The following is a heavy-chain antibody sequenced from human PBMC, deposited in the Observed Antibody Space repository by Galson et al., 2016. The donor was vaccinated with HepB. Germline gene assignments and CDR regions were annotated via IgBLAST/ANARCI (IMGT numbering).Heavy chain of an antibody. V-gene: IGHV1-18*01. CDR1: GYSFRNYG. D-gene: IGHD4-17*01. Sequence: SVKVSYKASGYSFRNYGIAWVRQAPGQGLEWMGWISPSNGNTNYAQNLQGRANMTTDTSTSTAYMELRSLRSDDTAVYSCARTAVSGPSFFSFWGQGTLATVSS. CDR3: ARTAVSGPSFFSF. CDR2: ISPSNGNT. J-gene: IGHJ4*02.